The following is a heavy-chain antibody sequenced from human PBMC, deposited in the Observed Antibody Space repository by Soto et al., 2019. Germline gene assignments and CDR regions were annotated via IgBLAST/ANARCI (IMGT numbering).Heavy chain of an antibody. CDR2: INAGTGNT. V-gene: IGHV1-3*05. Sequence: QVQLMQSGAEEKKPGASVKVSCTTLGYTFTSYSWVRQAPGQRLEWMGWINAGTGNTKYSQKFQGRVTITRDTSASTIYMDLSSLTSEDTAVYYCARGQNWFDPWGQGTLVTVSS. CDR1: GYTFTSYS. CDR3: ARGQNWFDP. J-gene: IGHJ5*02.